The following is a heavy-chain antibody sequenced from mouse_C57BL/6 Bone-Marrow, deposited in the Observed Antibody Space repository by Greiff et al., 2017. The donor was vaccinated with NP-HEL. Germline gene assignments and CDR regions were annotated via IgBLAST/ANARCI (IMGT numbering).Heavy chain of an antibody. CDR1: GFTFSDYG. CDR2: ISNLAYSI. Sequence: EVKVVESGGGLVQPGGSLKLSCAASGFTFSDYGMAWVRQAPRKGPEWVAFISNLAYSIYYADTVTGRFTISRENAKNTLYLEMSSLRSEDTAMYYCAVSFSGSFDVWGTGTTVTVYS. CDR3: AVSFSGSFDV. V-gene: IGHV5-15*01. J-gene: IGHJ1*03. D-gene: IGHD3-1*01.